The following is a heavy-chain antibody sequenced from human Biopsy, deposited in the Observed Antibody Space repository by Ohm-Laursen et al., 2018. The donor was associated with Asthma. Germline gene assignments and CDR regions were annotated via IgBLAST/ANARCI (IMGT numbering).Heavy chain of an antibody. V-gene: IGHV3-33*08. D-gene: IGHD3-9*01. Sequence: SLRLSCAASGFTLRHYAMSRLRPAPPKGLAWVAVIWHAGVNKYFADSVKRRFTLSRDNSKHTVYLQMNSRRAEDTAVYYCVRERIDILAGGHQGMDVWGQGTTVTVSS. J-gene: IGHJ6*02. CDR1: GFTLRHYA. CDR3: VRERIDILAGGHQGMDV. CDR2: IWHAGVNK.